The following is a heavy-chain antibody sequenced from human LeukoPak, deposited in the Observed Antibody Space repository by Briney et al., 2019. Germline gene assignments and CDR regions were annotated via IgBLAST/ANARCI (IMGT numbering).Heavy chain of an antibody. CDR1: GFTFSSYA. CDR2: ISGSGGST. D-gene: IGHD2-2*01. J-gene: IGHJ6*03. Sequence: GGSLRLSCAASGFTFSSYAMSWVRQAPGKGLEWVSAISGSGGSTYYADSVKGRFTISRDNSKNTLYLQMNSLRAEDTAVYYCAKNVVVPAGSNYYYYYYMDVWGKGTTVTVSS. CDR3: AKNVVVPAGSNYYYYYYMDV. V-gene: IGHV3-23*01.